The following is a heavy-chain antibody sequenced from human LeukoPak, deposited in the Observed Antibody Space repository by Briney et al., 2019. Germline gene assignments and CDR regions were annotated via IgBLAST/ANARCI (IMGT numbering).Heavy chain of an antibody. CDR1: GFTFSTYA. CDR3: AKYRTAPPYGLDV. CDR2: ISGSGGST. Sequence: SGGSLRLSCAASGFTFSTYAMNWVRHAPGKGLEWVSGISGSGGSTYYADSVKGRFTISRDNSKNTLYLQMNSLRVEDMATYYCAKYRTAPPYGLDVWGQGTTVTVSS. D-gene: IGHD6-6*01. J-gene: IGHJ6*02. V-gene: IGHV3-23*01.